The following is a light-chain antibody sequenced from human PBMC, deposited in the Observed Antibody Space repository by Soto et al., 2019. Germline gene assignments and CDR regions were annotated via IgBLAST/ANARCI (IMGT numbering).Light chain of an antibody. CDR1: QSVSSY. J-gene: IGKJ5*01. Sequence: EIVLTQSPATLSLSPGERATLSCRASQSVSSYLAWYQQKPGQAPRLLIYDASNRATGIPARFSGSGSGTDFTLTISRLEPEDFAFYYCQQRINWPITFGQGTRLEIK. CDR3: QQRINWPIT. V-gene: IGKV3-11*01. CDR2: DAS.